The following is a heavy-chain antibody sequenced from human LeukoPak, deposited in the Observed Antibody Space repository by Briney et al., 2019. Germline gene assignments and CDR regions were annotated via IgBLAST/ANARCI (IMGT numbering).Heavy chain of an antibody. V-gene: IGHV3-9*01. D-gene: IGHD3-22*01. J-gene: IGHJ4*02. CDR1: GFTFDDYA. CDR3: AKGITMIELYYFDY. Sequence: GRSLRLSCAASGFTFDDYAMHWVRQAPGKGLEWVSGISWNSGSIGYADSVKGRFTISRDNAKNSLYLQMDSLRAEDTALYYCAKGITMIELYYFDYWGQGTLITVPS. CDR2: ISWNSGSI.